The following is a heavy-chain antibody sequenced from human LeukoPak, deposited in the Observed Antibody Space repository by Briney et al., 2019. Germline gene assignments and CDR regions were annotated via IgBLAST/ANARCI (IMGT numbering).Heavy chain of an antibody. J-gene: IGHJ4*02. CDR2: INEDGSDK. CDR3: AKRTMSAFDS. CDR1: GFTFSSYW. D-gene: IGHD5-24*01. V-gene: IGHV3-7*03. Sequence: GGSLRLSCAASGFTFSSYWMSWVRQAPGKGLEWVANINEDGSDKYYVDSVKGRFIISRDNSKNMVYLQMNSLTVEDTATYYCAKRTMSAFDSWGQGTLLIVSS.